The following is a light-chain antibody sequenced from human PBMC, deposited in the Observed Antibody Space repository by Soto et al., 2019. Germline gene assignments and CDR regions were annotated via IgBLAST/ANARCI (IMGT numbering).Light chain of an antibody. CDR2: EVS. CDR3: NSYTTSNTWV. CDR1: SSDVGAYNF. J-gene: IGLJ3*02. V-gene: IGLV2-14*01. Sequence: QSALTQPASVSGSPGQSITISCTGTSSDVGAYNFVSWYQQHPGKVPKLMIYEVSKRPSGVSNRFSGSKSGNAASLTISGLQAEDEADYYCNSYTTSNTWVFGRGTKLTVL.